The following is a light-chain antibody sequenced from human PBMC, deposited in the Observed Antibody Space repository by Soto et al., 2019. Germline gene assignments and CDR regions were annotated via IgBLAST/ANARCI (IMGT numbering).Light chain of an antibody. V-gene: IGKV3-15*01. J-gene: IGKJ1*01. Sequence: EIVMTQSPATLSVSPGERATLSCRASQSVSSNLAWYQQKPGQAPRLLIYGASTRATGISARFSGSGSGTEFTLTISSLQSEDFAVYYCQQYSKWRTFGQGTKVDI. CDR2: GAS. CDR3: QQYSKWRT. CDR1: QSVSSN.